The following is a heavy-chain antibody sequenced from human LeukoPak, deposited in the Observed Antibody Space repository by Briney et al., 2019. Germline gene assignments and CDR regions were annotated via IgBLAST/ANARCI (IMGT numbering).Heavy chain of an antibody. D-gene: IGHD5-12*01. V-gene: IGHV1-18*01. CDR2: ICAYNGNT. Sequence: GASVKVSCKASGYTFTSYGISWVRQAPGQGLEWMGWICAYNGNTNYAQKLQGRVTMTTDTSTSTAYMELRSLRSDDTAVYYCARAPVDIVATTPDYWGQGTLVTVSS. CDR3: ARAPVDIVATTPDY. CDR1: GYTFTSYG. J-gene: IGHJ4*02.